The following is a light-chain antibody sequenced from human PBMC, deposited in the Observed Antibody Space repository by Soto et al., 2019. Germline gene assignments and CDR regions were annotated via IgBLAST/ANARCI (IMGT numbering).Light chain of an antibody. CDR1: QYINTS. J-gene: IGKJ1*01. Sequence: EIVLTQSPATLSSFPGDRVTLSCRASQYINTSLAWYQHRPGQAPSLLIYQTSLRAAGIPARFSASGSGTDFTLTISDVQPEDFALYYCHQRQSWPRTFGQGTKVAI. CDR2: QTS. V-gene: IGKV3-11*01. CDR3: HQRQSWPRT.